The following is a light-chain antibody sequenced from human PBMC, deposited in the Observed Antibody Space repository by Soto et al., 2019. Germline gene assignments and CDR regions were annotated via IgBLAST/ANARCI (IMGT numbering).Light chain of an antibody. CDR2: GVS. Sequence: EIVMTQSTVTLSMSPGERAALSCRTSQNVNNNLAWYQQKPGQPPRLLIYGVSARGTGVPARFSGSGSGTEFTFTISSLQSEDFAVYYCQQYSKWPPTFGRGTRLEIK. J-gene: IGKJ5*01. V-gene: IGKV3-15*01. CDR1: QNVNNN. CDR3: QQYSKWPPT.